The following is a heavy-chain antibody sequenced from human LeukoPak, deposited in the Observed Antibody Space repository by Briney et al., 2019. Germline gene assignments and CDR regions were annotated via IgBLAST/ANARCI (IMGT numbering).Heavy chain of an antibody. V-gene: IGHV3-9*01. Sequence: GGSLRLSCAASGFTFDDYAMHWVRQAPGKGLEWLSGISWNSDSIAYADSVTGRFTISRDNAKNSLYLQMNSLRAEDTALYYCAKGDDYDYVVKGNYFHYWGQGTLVTVSS. CDR3: AKGDDYDYVVKGNYFHY. D-gene: IGHD3-16*01. CDR1: GFTFDDYA. J-gene: IGHJ4*02. CDR2: ISWNSDSI.